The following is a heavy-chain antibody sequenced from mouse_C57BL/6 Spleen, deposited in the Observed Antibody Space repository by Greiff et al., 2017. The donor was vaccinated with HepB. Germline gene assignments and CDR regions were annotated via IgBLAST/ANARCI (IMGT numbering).Heavy chain of an antibody. CDR1: GYTFTSYW. Sequence: QVQLQQPGAELVKPGASVKLSCKASGYTFTSYWMHWVKQRPGQGLEWIGMIHPNSGSTNYNEKFKSKATLTVDKSSSTAYMQLSSLTSEDSAVYYCAREMPTVVAKDYFDYWGQGTTLTVSS. J-gene: IGHJ2*01. D-gene: IGHD1-1*01. CDR3: AREMPTVVAKDYFDY. CDR2: IHPNSGST. V-gene: IGHV1-64*01.